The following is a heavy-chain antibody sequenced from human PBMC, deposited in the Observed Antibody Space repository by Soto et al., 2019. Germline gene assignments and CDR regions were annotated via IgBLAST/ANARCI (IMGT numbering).Heavy chain of an antibody. CDR2: IIPIFGTA. D-gene: IGHD3-3*01. CDR1: GGTFSSYA. CDR3: ARPLATIFGVVIRPYYYGMDV. Sequence: GASVKVSCKASGGTFSSYAISWVRQAPGQGLEWMGGIIPIFGTANYAQKFQGRVTITADESTSTAYMELSSLRSEDTAVYYCARPLATIFGVVIRPYYYGMDVWGQGTTVTVSS. J-gene: IGHJ6*02. V-gene: IGHV1-69*13.